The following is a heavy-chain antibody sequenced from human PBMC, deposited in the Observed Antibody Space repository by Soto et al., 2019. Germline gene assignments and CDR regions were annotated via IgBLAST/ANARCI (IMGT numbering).Heavy chain of an antibody. J-gene: IGHJ4*02. CDR3: ARLEWELLIFDY. Sequence: QLQLQESGPGLVKPSETLSLTCTVSGGSISSSSYYWGWIRQPPGKGLEWIGSIYYSGSTYYNPSLKSRVTISVDTSKNQFSLKLSSVTAADTAVYYCARLEWELLIFDYWGQGTLVTVSS. V-gene: IGHV4-39*01. CDR1: GGSISSSSYY. D-gene: IGHD1-26*01. CDR2: IYYSGST.